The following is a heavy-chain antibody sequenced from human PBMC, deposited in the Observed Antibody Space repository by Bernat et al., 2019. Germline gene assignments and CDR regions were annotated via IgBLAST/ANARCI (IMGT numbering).Heavy chain of an antibody. CDR3: AKDYKSKYCTSTSCYEDDY. CDR2: ISNSGGSK. CDR1: GFTFSSYA. V-gene: IGHV3-23*01. Sequence: EVQLLESGGGLVQPGGSLRLSCAASGFTFSSYAMSWVRQAPGKGLEWISGISNSGGSKYYADSVKGRFTISRDNSKNTLYLQMNSLRVEDTAVYYCAKDYKSKYCTSTSCYEDDYWGQGTLVTVSS. J-gene: IGHJ4*02. D-gene: IGHD2-2*01.